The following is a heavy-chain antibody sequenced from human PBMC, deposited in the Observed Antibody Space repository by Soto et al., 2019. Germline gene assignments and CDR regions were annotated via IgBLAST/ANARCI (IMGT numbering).Heavy chain of an antibody. CDR3: ARDLPKDYDFWSGYYGY. V-gene: IGHV1-69*13. CDR1: GGTFISYA. D-gene: IGHD3-3*01. J-gene: IGHJ4*02. CDR2: IIPIFGTA. Sequence: SVTVSCKASGGTFISYAISWVRQAPGQGLEWMGGIIPIFGTANYAQKFQGRVTITADESTSTAYMELSSLRSEDTAVYYCARDLPKDYDFWSGYYGYWGQGTLVTVSS.